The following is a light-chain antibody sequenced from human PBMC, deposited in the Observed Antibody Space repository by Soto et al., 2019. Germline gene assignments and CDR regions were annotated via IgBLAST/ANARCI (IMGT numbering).Light chain of an antibody. J-gene: IGLJ3*02. Sequence: QPVLTQSPSASASLGASVKLTCTLSSGHSSYAIAWHQQLPEKGPRYLMKVSSDGSHTKGDGIPDRFSGSSSGAERYLTISSLQSEDEADYYCQTWDTGIRVFGGGTKVTVL. CDR2: VSSDGSH. CDR1: SGHSSYA. CDR3: QTWDTGIRV. V-gene: IGLV4-69*01.